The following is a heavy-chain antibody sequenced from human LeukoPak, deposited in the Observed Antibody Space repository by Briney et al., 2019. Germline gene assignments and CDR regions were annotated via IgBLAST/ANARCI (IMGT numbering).Heavy chain of an antibody. CDR2: IYYTGST. CDR3: ARRARARSTYYYGSGSYPYYFDY. CDR1: GDSMRNYY. V-gene: IGHV4-59*12. D-gene: IGHD3-10*01. J-gene: IGHJ4*02. Sequence: PSETLSLTCIVSGDSMRNYYWSWIRQPPGKGLEWIGYIYYTGSTNYNPFLKSRVTISVDTSKNQFSLKLSSVTAADTAVYYCARRARARSTYYYGSGSYPYYFDYWGQGTLVTVSS.